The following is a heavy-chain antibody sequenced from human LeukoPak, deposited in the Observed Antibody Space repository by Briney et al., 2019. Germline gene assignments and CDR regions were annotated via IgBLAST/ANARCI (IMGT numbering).Heavy chain of an antibody. CDR1: GGSISSGGYY. J-gene: IGHJ4*02. D-gene: IGHD3-10*01. CDR2: IYYSGST. Sequence: SETLSLTCTVSGGSISSGGYYWSWIRQHPGKGLEWIGYIYYSGSTYYNPSLKSRVTISVDTSKNQFSLKLSSVTAADTAVYYCARAIHSAGTRYFDYWGQGTLVTVSS. V-gene: IGHV4-31*03. CDR3: ARAIHSAGTRYFDY.